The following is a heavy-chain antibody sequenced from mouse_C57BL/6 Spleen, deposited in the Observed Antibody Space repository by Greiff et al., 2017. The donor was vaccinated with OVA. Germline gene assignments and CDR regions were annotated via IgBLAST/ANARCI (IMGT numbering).Heavy chain of an antibody. V-gene: IGHV1-64*01. Sequence: QVQLQQPGAELVKPGASVKLSCKASGYTFTSYWMHWVKQRPGQGLEWIGMIHPNSGSTNYNEKFKSKATLTVDKSSSTAYMQLSSLTSEDSAVYYCAKEETIYDGYYGYWGQGTTLTVSS. D-gene: IGHD2-3*01. J-gene: IGHJ2*01. CDR1: GYTFTSYW. CDR3: AKEETIYDGYYGY. CDR2: IHPNSGST.